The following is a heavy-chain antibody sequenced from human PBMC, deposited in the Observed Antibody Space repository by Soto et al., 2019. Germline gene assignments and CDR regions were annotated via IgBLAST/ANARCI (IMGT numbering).Heavy chain of an antibody. V-gene: IGHV3-30*18. J-gene: IGHJ4*02. Sequence: PGGSLRLSCAASGFTFSSYGMHWVRQAPGKGLEWVAVISYDGSNKYYADSVKGRFTISRDNSKNTLYLQMNSLRAEDTAVYYCAKDLKRSDPIPRPLADYWGQGTLVTVSS. CDR2: ISYDGSNK. CDR3: AKDLKRSDPIPRPLADY. D-gene: IGHD2-2*01. CDR1: GFTFSSYG.